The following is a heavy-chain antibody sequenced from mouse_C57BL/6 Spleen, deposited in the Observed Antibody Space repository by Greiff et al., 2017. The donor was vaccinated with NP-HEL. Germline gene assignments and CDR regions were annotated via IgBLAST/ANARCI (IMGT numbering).Heavy chain of an antibody. CDR3: ATQAYYSNYDAY. J-gene: IGHJ3*01. D-gene: IGHD2-5*01. Sequence: EVQLQQSGPELVKPGASVKISCKASGYTFTDYYMNWVKQSHGKSLEWIGDINPNNGGTSYNQKFKGKATLTVDKSSSTAYMELRSLTSEDSAVYYCATQAYYSNYDAYWGQGTLVTVSA. V-gene: IGHV1-26*01. CDR1: GYTFTDYY. CDR2: INPNNGGT.